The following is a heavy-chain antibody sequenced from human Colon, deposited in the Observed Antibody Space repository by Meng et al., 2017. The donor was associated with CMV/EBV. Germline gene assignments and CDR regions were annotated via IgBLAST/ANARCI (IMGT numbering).Heavy chain of an antibody. CDR1: EFSFSSFQ. D-gene: IGHD3-22*01. V-gene: IGHV3-48*03. J-gene: IGHJ4*02. CDR2: ISSSGSTM. CDR3: AREGDYYDSDGYSYYFDY. Sequence: GGSLRLSCAASEFSFSSFQMNWVRQAPGKGLEWVAYISSSGSTMHYTDSVKGRFTISRDNAKTSLYLQMNSLRAEDTAVYFCAREGDYYDSDGYSYYFDYWGRGTLVTVSS.